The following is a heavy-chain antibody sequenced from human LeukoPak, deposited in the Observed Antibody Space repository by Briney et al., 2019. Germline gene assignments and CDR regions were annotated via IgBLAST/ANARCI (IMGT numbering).Heavy chain of an antibody. CDR2: IIPILGIA. V-gene: IGHV1-69*04. J-gene: IGHJ6*02. CDR1: GYTFTRYG. Sequence: ASVKVSCKASGYTFTRYGICWVRQAPGQGLEWMGRIIPILGIANYAQKFQGRVTITADKSTSTAYMELSSLRSEDTAVYYCARVGGGNSENYYYYYGMDVWGQGTTVTVSS. D-gene: IGHD4-23*01. CDR3: ARVGGGNSENYYYYYGMDV.